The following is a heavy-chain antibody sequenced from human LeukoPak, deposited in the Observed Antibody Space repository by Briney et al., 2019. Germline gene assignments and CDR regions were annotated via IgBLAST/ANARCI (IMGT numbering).Heavy chain of an antibody. V-gene: IGHV1-2*02. CDR1: GHTFTAYF. J-gene: IGHJ4*02. Sequence: ASVRVSCKASGHTFTAYFLHWVRQAPGQGLEWMGWINTKSGGTKYAPRFQGRLTMTRDTSMNTAYVEVTGLTYDDTAVYFCVRDTRHGDEGFGDHWGQGTLVAVSS. CDR3: VRDTRHGDEGFGDH. D-gene: IGHD3-10*01. CDR2: INTKSGGT.